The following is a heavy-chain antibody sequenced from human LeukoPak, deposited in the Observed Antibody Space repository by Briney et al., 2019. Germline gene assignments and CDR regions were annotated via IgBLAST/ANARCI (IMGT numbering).Heavy chain of an antibody. D-gene: IGHD4-17*01. CDR2: INHSGST. Sequence: KPSETLSLTCAVYSGSFSGYYWSWLRQPPGKGLEWIGEINHSGSTNYNPSLKSRVTISVDTSKNQFSLKLSSVTAADTAVYYCAREEGPTTVTPLNSFYWGQGTLVTVSS. CDR3: AREEGPTTVTPLNSFY. V-gene: IGHV4-34*01. CDR1: SGSFSGYY. J-gene: IGHJ4*02.